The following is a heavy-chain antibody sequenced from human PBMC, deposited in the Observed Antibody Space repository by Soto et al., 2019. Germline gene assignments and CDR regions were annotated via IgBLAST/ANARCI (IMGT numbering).Heavy chain of an antibody. D-gene: IGHD1-1*01. V-gene: IGHV3-74*01. J-gene: IGHJ5*02. CDR3: AKVATGSYNWFDP. CDR1: GFTFNNYW. Sequence: EVQLVESGGELVQPGGSLRLSCAASGFTFNNYWMHWVRQAPGKGLVWVSRINTDGSRTNYADSVKGGFTISRDNAKNTLYLQMDSLRAEDTAVYYCAKVATGSYNWFDPWGQGTLVTVSS. CDR2: INTDGSRT.